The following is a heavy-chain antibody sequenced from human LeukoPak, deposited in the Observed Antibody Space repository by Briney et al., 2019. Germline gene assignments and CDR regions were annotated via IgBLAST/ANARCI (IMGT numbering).Heavy chain of an antibody. D-gene: IGHD6-13*01. J-gene: IGHJ4*02. CDR2: INHSGST. CDR1: GGSFSGYY. V-gene: IGHV4-34*01. CDR3: ARIGPYSSSWYRGRDYFDY. Sequence: SETLSLTCAVYGGSFSGYYWSWIRQPPGKGLEWIGEINHSGSTNYNPSLKSRVTISVDTSKNQFSLKLSSVTAADTAVYYCARIGPYSSSWYRGRDYFDYWGQGTLVTVSS.